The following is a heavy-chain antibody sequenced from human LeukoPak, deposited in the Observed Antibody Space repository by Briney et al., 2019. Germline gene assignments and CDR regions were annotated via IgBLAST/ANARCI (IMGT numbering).Heavy chain of an antibody. D-gene: IGHD1-1*01. V-gene: IGHV3-11*01. CDR3: ARDINWNDGGVSDY. J-gene: IGHJ4*02. CDR1: GFTFSDYY. CDR2: ISSSGSTI. Sequence: NTGGSLRLSCAASGFTFSDYYMSWIRQAPGKGLEWVSYISSSGSTIYYADSVKGRFTISRDNAKNSLYLQMNSLRAEDTAAYYCARDINWNDGGVSDYWGQGTLVTVSS.